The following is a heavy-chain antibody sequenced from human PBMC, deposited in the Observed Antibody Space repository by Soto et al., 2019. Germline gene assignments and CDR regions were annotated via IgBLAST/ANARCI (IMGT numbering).Heavy chain of an antibody. CDR2: IYYSGST. D-gene: IGHD3-10*01. CDR1: GGSLSSCY. Sequence: SETRSLTCTVSGGSLSSCYRSWIRQPPGKGLEWIGYIYYSGSTNYNPSLKSRVTISVDTSKNQFSLKLSSVTAADTAVYYCAIGAEYYPRSSSVCWCPGTLVSGSS. J-gene: IGHJ4*02. V-gene: IGHV4-59*01. CDR3: AIGAEYYPRSSSVC.